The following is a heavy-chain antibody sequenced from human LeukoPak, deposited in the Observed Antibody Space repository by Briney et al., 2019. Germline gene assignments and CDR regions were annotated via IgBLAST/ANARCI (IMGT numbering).Heavy chain of an antibody. Sequence: PSETLSLTCTVSGASIGTYYWTWIRQPAGKGPEWIGRIHTSGSTNYNPSLKSRVNMSVDTSKNQFSLKLKSVSAADTAVYYCARVTDPRYNWFDPWGQGTLVTVSS. CDR1: GASIGTYY. CDR2: IHTSGST. J-gene: IGHJ5*02. D-gene: IGHD2-21*02. CDR3: ARVTDPRYNWFDP. V-gene: IGHV4-4*07.